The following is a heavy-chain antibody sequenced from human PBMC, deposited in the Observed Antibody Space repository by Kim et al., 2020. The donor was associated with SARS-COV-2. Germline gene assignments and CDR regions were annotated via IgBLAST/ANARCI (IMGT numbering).Heavy chain of an antibody. CDR1: GYIFTSYA. CDR2: INTNTGNP. V-gene: IGHV7-4-1*02. J-gene: IGHJ5*02. Sequence: ASVKVSCKASGYIFTSYAMNWVRQAPGQGLEWMGWINTNTGNPTYAQGFTGRFVFSLDTSVSTAYLQISSLKADDTAVYYCARECYDSSGLNWFDPWGQGTLVTVSS. CDR3: ARECYDSSGLNWFDP. D-gene: IGHD3-22*01.